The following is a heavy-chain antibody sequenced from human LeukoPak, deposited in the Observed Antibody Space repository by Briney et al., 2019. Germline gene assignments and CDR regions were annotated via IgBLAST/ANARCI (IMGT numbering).Heavy chain of an antibody. Sequence: PGGSLRLSCAASGFTVSSNYMSWVRQAPGKGLEWVSVIYSGGSTYYADSVKGRFTISRDNSKNTLYLQMNSLRAEDTAVYYRARDTGYIAAAGRVYWGQGTLVTVSS. D-gene: IGHD6-13*01. V-gene: IGHV3-66*01. CDR1: GFTVSSNY. CDR2: IYSGGST. CDR3: ARDTGYIAAAGRVY. J-gene: IGHJ4*02.